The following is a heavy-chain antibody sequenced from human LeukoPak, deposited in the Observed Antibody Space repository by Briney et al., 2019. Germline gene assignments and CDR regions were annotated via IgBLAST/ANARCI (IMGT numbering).Heavy chain of an antibody. V-gene: IGHV3-72*01. CDR2: TRNNANNYIS. D-gene: IGHD3-22*01. J-gene: IGHJ4*02. CDR3: VRDSGSGYYWDY. Sequence: AGGSLRLSCAASGFTFSDHYMDWVRQAPGKGLEWVARTRNNANNYISEYAATVNCTFTISRGYSNNSLHLQMNSMKIEDTAVYYCVRDSGSGYYWDYWGQGTLVTVS. CDR1: GFTFSDHY.